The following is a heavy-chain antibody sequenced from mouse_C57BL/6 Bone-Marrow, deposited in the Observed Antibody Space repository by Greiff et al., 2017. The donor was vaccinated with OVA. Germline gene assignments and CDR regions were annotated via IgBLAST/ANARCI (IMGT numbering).Heavy chain of an antibody. D-gene: IGHD1-1*01. V-gene: IGHV5-12*01. CDR3: ARDYYGSSFYWYFDV. CDR1: GFTFSDYY. Sequence: EVKLVESGGGLVQPGGSLKLSCAASGFTFSDYYMYWVRQTPEKRLEWVAYISNGGGSTYYPDTVKGRFTISRDNAKNTLYLQMSRLKSEDTAMYYCARDYYGSSFYWYFDVWGTGTTVTVSS. J-gene: IGHJ1*03. CDR2: ISNGGGST.